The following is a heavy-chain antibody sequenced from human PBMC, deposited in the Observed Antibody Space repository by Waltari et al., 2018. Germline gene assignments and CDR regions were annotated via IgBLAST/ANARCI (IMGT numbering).Heavy chain of an antibody. Sequence: EVRLVESGGGLVQPGGYLRLSRAPYGFTFSSSAMSWVRQAPGKGLEWVSSISAGGGATYYADSVKGRFTISRDISKNTLCLQVNSLRADDTAVYYCTKRGDYYYYGMAVWGQGTTVTVSS. CDR2: ISAGGGAT. J-gene: IGHJ6*02. CDR3: TKRGDYYYYGMAV. CDR1: GFTFSSSA. V-gene: IGHV3-23*04.